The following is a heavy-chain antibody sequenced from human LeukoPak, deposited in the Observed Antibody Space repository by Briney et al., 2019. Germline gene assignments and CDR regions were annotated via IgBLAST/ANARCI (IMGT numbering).Heavy chain of an antibody. CDR3: ARGSRYHDWLSPLDS. V-gene: IGHV1-2*02. CDR2: INPKTGTA. Sequence: ASVKVSCKASGYTFTGYSIYWVRQTPGQKLEWMGWINPKTGTANSAQKFQGRVTMTRDTSISTVYMEVRSLRSDDTAVFYCARGSRYHDWLSPLDSWGQGTLVTVSS. CDR1: GYTFTGYS. J-gene: IGHJ4*02. D-gene: IGHD3-9*01.